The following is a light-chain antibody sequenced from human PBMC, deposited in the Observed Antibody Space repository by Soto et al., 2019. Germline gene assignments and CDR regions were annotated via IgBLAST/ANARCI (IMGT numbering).Light chain of an antibody. CDR3: SAYAGSNNFV. CDR2: EVS. CDR1: SSDVGDNY. Sequence: QSALTQPPSASGSPGQSVTITCTGTSSDVGDNYVSRYQQHLGKAPKLIIYEVSQRPSGVPDRFSGSKSGNTASLTVSGLQTEDEADYYCSAYAGSNNFVFGSGTKVTV. V-gene: IGLV2-8*01. J-gene: IGLJ1*01.